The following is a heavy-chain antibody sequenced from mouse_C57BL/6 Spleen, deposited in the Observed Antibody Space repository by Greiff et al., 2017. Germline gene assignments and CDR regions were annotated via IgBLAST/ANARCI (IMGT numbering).Heavy chain of an antibody. J-gene: IGHJ3*01. V-gene: IGHV1-69*01. CDR3: AREGGRNSSY. Sequence: QVQLQQPGAELVMPGASVKLSCKASGYTFTSYWMHWVKQRPGQGLEWIGEIDPSDSYTNYNQKFKGKSTLTVDKSSSTAYMQLSSLTSEDSAVYYCAREGGRNSSYWGLGTLVTVSA. CDR2: IDPSDSYT. CDR1: GYTFTSYW.